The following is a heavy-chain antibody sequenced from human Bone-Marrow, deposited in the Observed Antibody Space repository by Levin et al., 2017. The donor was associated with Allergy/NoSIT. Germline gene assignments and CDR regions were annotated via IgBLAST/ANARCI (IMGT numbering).Heavy chain of an antibody. J-gene: IGHJ6*03. D-gene: IGHD6-19*01. V-gene: IGHV4-34*01. CDR1: GGSFSGYY. CDR2: INHSGST. Sequence: SETLSLTCAVYGGSFSGYYWSWIRQPPGKGLEWIGEINHSGSTNYNPSLKSRVTISVDTSKNQFSLKLSSVTAADTAVYYCAREGSGWSHYYMDVWGKGTTVTVSS. CDR3: AREGSGWSHYYMDV.